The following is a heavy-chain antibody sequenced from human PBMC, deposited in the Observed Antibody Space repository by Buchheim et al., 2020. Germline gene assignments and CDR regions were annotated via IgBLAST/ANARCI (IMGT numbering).Heavy chain of an antibody. CDR1: GGSFSGYY. CDR2: INHSGST. Sequence: QVQLQQWGAGLLKPSETLSLTCAVYGGSFSGYYWSWIRQPPGKGLEWIGEINHSGSTNYNPSLKSRVTISVDTSKNQFSLKLSSVTAADTAVYYCARGFRYPLKRAYYDYWGQGTL. V-gene: IGHV4-34*01. CDR3: ARGFRYPLKRAYYDY. D-gene: IGHD3-16*02. J-gene: IGHJ4*02.